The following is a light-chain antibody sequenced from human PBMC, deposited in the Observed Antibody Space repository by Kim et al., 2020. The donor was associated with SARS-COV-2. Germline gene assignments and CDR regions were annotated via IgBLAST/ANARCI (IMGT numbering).Light chain of an antibody. CDR2: GDD. J-gene: IGLJ3*02. CDR1: ASNIRSFP. Sequence: QSVLTQPPSASGTPGQRVTISCSGSASNIRSFPVRWYRQVPGTAPKLLIYGDDQRPSGVPDRFSGSKSGTSASLAISGLQSEEEADYFCAAWDDSLYGRVFGGGTKLTVL. CDR3: AAWDDSLYGRV. V-gene: IGLV1-44*01.